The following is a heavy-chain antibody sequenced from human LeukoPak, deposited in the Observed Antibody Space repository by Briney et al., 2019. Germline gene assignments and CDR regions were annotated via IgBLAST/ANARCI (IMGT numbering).Heavy chain of an antibody. CDR2: INHSGST. J-gene: IGHJ4*02. Sequence: PSETLSLTCAVYGGSFSGYYWSWIRQPPGKGLEWIGEINHSGSTNYNPSLKSRVTISVDTSKNQFSLKLSSVTAADTAVHYCARVRYSNYFDYWGQGTLVTVSS. V-gene: IGHV4-34*01. D-gene: IGHD4-11*01. CDR3: ARVRYSNYFDY. CDR1: GGSFSGYY.